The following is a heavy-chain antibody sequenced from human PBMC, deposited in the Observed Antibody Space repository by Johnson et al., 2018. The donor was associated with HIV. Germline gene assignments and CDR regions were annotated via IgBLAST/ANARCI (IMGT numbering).Heavy chain of an antibody. J-gene: IGHJ3*02. CDR3: ARGGHSASYYWGQVDAFDI. CDR1: GFTFSSYG. CDR2: IKQDESEK. V-gene: IGHV3-7*03. D-gene: IGHD1-26*01. Sequence: VQPVESGGGVVQPGRSLRLSCAASGFTFSSYGMHWVRQAPGKGLEWVANIKQDESEKYHVDSVKGRFTISRDNAKNSLYLQMHSLRAEDTAVYYCARGGHSASYYWGQVDAFDIWGQGTMVTVSS.